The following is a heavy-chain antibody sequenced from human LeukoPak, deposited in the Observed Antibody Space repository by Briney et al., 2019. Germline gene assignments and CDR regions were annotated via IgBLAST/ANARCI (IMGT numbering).Heavy chain of an antibody. CDR1: GYTFTGYY. J-gene: IGHJ5*02. CDR2: INPNSGGT. V-gene: IGHV1-2*04. D-gene: IGHD3-22*01. Sequence: ASVKVSCKASGYTFTGYYMHWVRQAPGQGLEWMGWINPNSGGTNYAQKFQGWVTMTRDTSISTAYMELSRLRSDDTAVYYCARARGITMIPLHNWFDPWGQGTLVTVSS. CDR3: ARARGITMIPLHNWFDP.